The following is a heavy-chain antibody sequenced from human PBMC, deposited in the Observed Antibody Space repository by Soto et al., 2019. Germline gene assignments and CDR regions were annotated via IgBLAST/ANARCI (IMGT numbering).Heavy chain of an antibody. Sequence: GSLRLSCAASGFTFRSSWMHWVRQGPGKGLVWVARIKSDGITTNYADSVKGRFTISRDNAKNILYLQVNSLRAEDTAVYYCARGPTGWYGYDYWGQGTLVTVSS. CDR3: ARGPTGWYGYDY. J-gene: IGHJ4*02. CDR1: GFTFRSSW. D-gene: IGHD6-19*01. V-gene: IGHV3-74*01. CDR2: IKSDGITT.